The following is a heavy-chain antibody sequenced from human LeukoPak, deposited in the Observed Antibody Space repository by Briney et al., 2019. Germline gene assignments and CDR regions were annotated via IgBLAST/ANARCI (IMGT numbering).Heavy chain of an antibody. CDR1: GGSISSGGYY. D-gene: IGHD3-22*01. J-gene: IGHJ4*02. CDR2: IYSSGST. Sequence: SETLSLTCTVSGGSISSGGYYWSWIRQHPGKGLEWVGYIYSSGSTYYNPSLKSRLTVSVDTSKKQFSMKLSSVTAADTAVYYCARTDSSGYYADYWGQGTLVTVSS. CDR3: ARTDSSGYYADY. V-gene: IGHV4-31*03.